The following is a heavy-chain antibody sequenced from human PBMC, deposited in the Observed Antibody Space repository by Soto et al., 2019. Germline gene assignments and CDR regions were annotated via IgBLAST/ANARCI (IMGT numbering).Heavy chain of an antibody. CDR1: GFSLSTSGVG. D-gene: IGHD3-16*01. CDR2: IYWDDDK. CDR3: ANSALHMIPFGGVGVTGYDN. Sequence: QITLKESGPTLVKPTQTLTLTCTFSGFSLSTSGVGVGWIRQPPGKALEWLALIYWDDDKRYSPSLTSRLTITKDTSQQQVILTMANMNPVDTATSYCANSALHMIPFGGVGVTGYDNWGQGTLVTVSS. V-gene: IGHV2-5*02. J-gene: IGHJ4*02.